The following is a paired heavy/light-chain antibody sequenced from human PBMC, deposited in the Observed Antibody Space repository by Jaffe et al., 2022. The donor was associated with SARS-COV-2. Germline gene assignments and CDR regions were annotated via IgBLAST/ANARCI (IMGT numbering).Heavy chain of an antibody. CDR1: GGTFSGYY. V-gene: IGHV4-34*02. D-gene: IGHD3-9*01. CDR2: ISHSGST. CDR3: ARGSYDILTTYPFDF. J-gene: IGHJ4*02. Sequence: QVQLQQWGAGVLKPSETLSLTCAVYGGTFSGYYWTWIRQSPGKGLEWIGEISHSGSTNYNPSLTSRVTISVDTSKNQFSLKLSSVTAADTAVYYCARGSYDILTTYPFDFWSQGTLLTVSS.
Light chain of an antibody. V-gene: IGKV1-8*01. CDR1: QGISTY. Sequence: AIRMTQSPSSFSASTGDRVTITCRASQGISTYLAWYQQKPGKGPRLLIYAASTLQSGVPSRFSGSGSGTDFTLTISCLQSEDFATYYCQQYYGYPRTFGQGTKVEI. J-gene: IGKJ1*01. CDR2: AAS. CDR3: QQYYGYPRT.